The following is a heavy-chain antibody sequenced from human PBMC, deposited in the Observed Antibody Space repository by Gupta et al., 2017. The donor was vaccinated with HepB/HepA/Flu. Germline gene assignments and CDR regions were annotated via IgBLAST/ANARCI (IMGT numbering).Heavy chain of an antibody. CDR3: AKDARKENDYDSSGYYYDY. J-gene: IGHJ4*02. V-gene: IGHV3-23*01. D-gene: IGHD3-22*01. CDR2: ISGSGGST. Sequence: VRQAPGKGLEWVSAISGSGGSTYYADSVKGRFTISRDNSKNTLYLQMNSLRAEDTAVYYRAKDARKENDYDSSGYYYDYGGQGTLVTVSS.